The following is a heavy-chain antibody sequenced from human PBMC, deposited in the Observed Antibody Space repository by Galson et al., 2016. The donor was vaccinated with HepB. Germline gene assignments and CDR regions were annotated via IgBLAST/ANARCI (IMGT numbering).Heavy chain of an antibody. V-gene: IGHV1-18*04. J-gene: IGHJ4*02. Sequence: SVKVSCKASGYRFPTYGISWVRQAPGQGLEWLGWISANSGNTRYAEKFQDRVTMTRDTSESSVYMDLRSLRSDDTAVYYCARDVQYRFDYWGQGSLVTVAS. CDR1: GYRFPTYG. CDR3: ARDVQYRFDY. CDR2: ISANSGNT. D-gene: IGHD1-1*01.